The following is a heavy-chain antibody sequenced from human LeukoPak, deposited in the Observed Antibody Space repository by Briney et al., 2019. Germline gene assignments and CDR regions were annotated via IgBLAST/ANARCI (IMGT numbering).Heavy chain of an antibody. D-gene: IGHD2-2*01. V-gene: IGHV4-59*01. J-gene: IGHJ5*02. CDR2: IYYSGTT. Sequence: KPSETLSLTCTVSGGSISSYYWSWIRQPPGKGLDWIGYIYYSGTTNYNPSLKSRVTISLDTSKKQLSLKLSSVTAADTAVYYCARVSCTCTSCPGWIDPWGQGTLVTVSS. CDR1: GGSISSYY. CDR3: ARVSCTCTSCPGWIDP.